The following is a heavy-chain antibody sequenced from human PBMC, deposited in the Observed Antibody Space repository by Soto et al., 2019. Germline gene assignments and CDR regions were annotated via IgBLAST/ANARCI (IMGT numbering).Heavy chain of an antibody. J-gene: IGHJ6*02. D-gene: IGHD5-12*01. V-gene: IGHV1-69*13. Sequence: SVKVSCKASGVTFSSYAISWVRQAPGQGLEWMGGIIPIFGTANYAQKFQGRVTITADESTSTAYMELSSLRSEDTAVYYCARIEMATRFFVDYYYGMDVWGQGTTVTVSS. CDR2: IIPIFGTA. CDR1: GVTFSSYA. CDR3: ARIEMATRFFVDYYYGMDV.